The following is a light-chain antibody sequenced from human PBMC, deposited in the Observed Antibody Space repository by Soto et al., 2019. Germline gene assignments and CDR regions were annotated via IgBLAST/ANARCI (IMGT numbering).Light chain of an antibody. CDR2: GNS. CDR3: QSYDSSLSGSDV. V-gene: IGLV1-40*01. J-gene: IGLJ1*01. Sequence: QPVLTQPPSVSGAPGQRVTISCTGSSANIGEGYDVHWYQQLPGTAPKLLIYGNSNRPSGVPDRFSGSKSGTSASLAITGLQAEDEADYSCQSYDSSLSGSDVFGTGTQLTVL. CDR1: SANIGEGYD.